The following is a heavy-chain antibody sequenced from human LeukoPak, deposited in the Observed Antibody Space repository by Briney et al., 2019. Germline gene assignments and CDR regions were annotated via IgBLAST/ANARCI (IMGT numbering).Heavy chain of an antibody. J-gene: IGHJ3*02. D-gene: IGHD1-26*01. CDR3: ARHKQSGTYYDAFDI. CDR2: IYYSGST. CDR1: GGSIGSTSYY. V-gene: IGHV4-39*01. Sequence: SETLSLTCTVSGGSIGSTSYYWGWIRQPPGKELESIGSIYYSGSTYYNPSLKSRVTISLDTSKNQFSLKLSSVTAADTAVYYCARHKQSGTYYDAFDIWGQGTMVTVSS.